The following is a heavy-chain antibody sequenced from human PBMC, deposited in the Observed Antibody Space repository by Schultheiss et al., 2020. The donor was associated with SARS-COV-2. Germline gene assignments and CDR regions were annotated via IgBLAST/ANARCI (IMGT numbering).Heavy chain of an antibody. CDR1: GFTFSSYA. D-gene: IGHD2-8*01. CDR2: ISYDGSNK. CDR3: ARANPSVDY. J-gene: IGHJ4*02. V-gene: IGHV3-30*04. Sequence: GGSLRLSCAASGFTFSSYAMHWVRQAPGKGLEWVAVISYDGSNKYYADSVKGRFTISRDNAKNSLYLQMNSLRAEDTAVYYCARANPSVDYWGQGTLVTVSS.